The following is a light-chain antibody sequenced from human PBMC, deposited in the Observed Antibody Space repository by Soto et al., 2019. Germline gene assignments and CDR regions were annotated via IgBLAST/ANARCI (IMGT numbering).Light chain of an antibody. J-gene: IGLJ3*02. CDR2: RNN. CDR3: AAWDDTLDAQV. CDR1: RSNIGRNF. V-gene: IGLV1-47*01. Sequence: QSVLTQSPSASGTPGQRVTISCSGSRSNIGRNFAYWYQHVPGTAPRLLIQRNNERPSGVPDRFSGSKSGTSVSLAISGLRSDDEATYDCAAWDDTLDAQVFGGGTQLTGL.